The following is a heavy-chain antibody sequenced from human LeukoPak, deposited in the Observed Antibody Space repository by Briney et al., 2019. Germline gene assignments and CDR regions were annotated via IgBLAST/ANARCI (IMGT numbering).Heavy chain of an antibody. CDR2: IHQYGNER. D-gene: IGHD2-15*01. V-gene: IGHV3-7*04. J-gene: IGHJ4*02. Sequence: PGGSLRLSCAASGCTFSTYWMSWVRQAPGKGLEWVANIHQYGNERSYVDSLQDRFIISRDNTNNSLYPQMNTVRAEDTAVYYCARGDKFSGDYWGQGTLVTVSS. CDR1: GCTFSTYW. CDR3: ARGDKFSGDY.